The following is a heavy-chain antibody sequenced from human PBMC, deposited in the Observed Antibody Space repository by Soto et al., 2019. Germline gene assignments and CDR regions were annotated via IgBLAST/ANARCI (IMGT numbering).Heavy chain of an antibody. CDR3: AKDRDYGSDFDY. CDR1: GFTFSSYA. D-gene: IGHD4-17*01. CDR2: ISGSGGST. Sequence: GALRLSCAASGFTFSSYAMSWVRQAPGKGLEWVSAISGSGGSTHYADSVKGRFTISRDNSKNTLYLQMNSLRAEDTAVYYCAKDRDYGSDFDYWGQGTLVTVSS. V-gene: IGHV3-23*01. J-gene: IGHJ4*02.